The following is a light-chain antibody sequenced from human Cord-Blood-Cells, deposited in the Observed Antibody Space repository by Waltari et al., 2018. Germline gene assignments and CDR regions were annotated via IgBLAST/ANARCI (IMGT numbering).Light chain of an antibody. Sequence: DIVMTQSPLSLPVTPGEPASISCRSSQSLLHSNGYNYLDLYLQKPGQSPQLVFYLGSNRASGVPDRFSGSGLSTDFTLKISRVEAGDVGVYYCMQALQTPITFGQGTRLEIK. V-gene: IGKV2-28*01. CDR1: QSLLHSNGYNY. CDR2: LGS. CDR3: MQALQTPIT. J-gene: IGKJ5*01.